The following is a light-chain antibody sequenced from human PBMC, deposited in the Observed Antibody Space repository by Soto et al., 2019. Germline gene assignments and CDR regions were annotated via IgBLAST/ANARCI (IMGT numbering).Light chain of an antibody. Sequence: DIQMTQSPSTLSVSVGDRVTITCRASQSISSWLAWYQQKPGKAPKLLIYDASSLESGVPSRVSGSGSGTEFTLTISSLQPDGFATYYGQQYYSYSGNFGQGTKLVSK. V-gene: IGKV1-5*01. CDR3: QQYYSYSGN. J-gene: IGKJ2*01. CDR1: QSISSW. CDR2: DAS.